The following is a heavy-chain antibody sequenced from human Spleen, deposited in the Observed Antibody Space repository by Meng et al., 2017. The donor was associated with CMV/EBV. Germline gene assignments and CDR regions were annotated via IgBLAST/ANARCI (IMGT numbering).Heavy chain of an antibody. J-gene: IGHJ5*02. V-gene: IGHV1-46*01. Sequence: ASVKVSCKASGNTFTTYYIHWMRQAPGQGLEWMGLINPRGGSTTYAQTFQDRFTMTRDTSTSTVYMELSSLRYEDTAMYYCARAFRRFPNWFDPWGQGTLVTVSS. CDR1: GNTFTTYY. D-gene: IGHD3-3*01. CDR2: INPRGGST. CDR3: ARAFRRFPNWFDP.